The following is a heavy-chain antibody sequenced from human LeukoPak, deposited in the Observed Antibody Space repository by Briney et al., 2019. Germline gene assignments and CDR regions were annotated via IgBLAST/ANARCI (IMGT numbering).Heavy chain of an antibody. D-gene: IGHD3-3*01. J-gene: IGHJ6*03. V-gene: IGHV4-31*03. CDR3: ARPLRSGYTVERHYYYMDV. CDR1: GGSISSGGYY. Sequence: PSETLSLTCTVSGGSISSGGYYWSWIRQHPGKGLEWIGYIYYSGSTYYNPSLKSRVTISVDTSKNQFSLKLSSVTAADTAVYYCARPLRSGYTVERHYYYMDVWGKGTTVTVSS. CDR2: IYYSGST.